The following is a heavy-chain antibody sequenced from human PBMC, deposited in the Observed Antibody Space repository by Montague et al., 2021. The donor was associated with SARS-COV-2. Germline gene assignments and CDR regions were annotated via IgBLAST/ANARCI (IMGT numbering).Heavy chain of an antibody. Sequence: SETLSLTCTVSAGSINNHYWSWIRQTPGKELELIAYVYFSGTASYNPSLKSRVTISVDTSRNQFSLQLTSVTAADTAVYYCARRPSSGWSFDYWGQGTQVSVSS. CDR3: ARRPSSGWSFDY. CDR2: VYFSGTA. J-gene: IGHJ4*02. CDR1: AGSINNHY. V-gene: IGHV4-59*08. D-gene: IGHD6-19*01.